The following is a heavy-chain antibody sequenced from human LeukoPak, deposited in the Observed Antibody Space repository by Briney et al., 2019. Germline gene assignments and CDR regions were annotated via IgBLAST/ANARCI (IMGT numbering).Heavy chain of an antibody. D-gene: IGHD3-9*01. CDR2: IWYDGYNK. CDR1: GFTFSDYG. J-gene: IGHJ4*02. Sequence: PGRSLRLSCTASGFTFSDYGMHWVRQAPGKGLEWVAIIWYDGYNKYYADSVRGRFTISRDNSKNTLYLQMNSLRAEDTAVYYCARGYYDILTGYLLPYYFDYWGQGTLVTVSS. V-gene: IGHV3-33*01. CDR3: ARGYYDILTGYLLPYYFDY.